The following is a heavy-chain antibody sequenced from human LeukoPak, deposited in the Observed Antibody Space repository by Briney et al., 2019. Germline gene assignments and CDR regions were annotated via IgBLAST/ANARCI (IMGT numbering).Heavy chain of an antibody. Sequence: QPGRSLRLSCAASGFTFDNFAMHWVRQAPGKGLEWVSGISWNSGSIGYADSVKGRFTISRDNAKNSLYLQMNSLRAEDTALYYCARRNAMDVWGQGTTVIVFS. J-gene: IGHJ6*02. CDR1: GFTFDNFA. CDR2: ISWNSGSI. CDR3: ARRNAMDV. V-gene: IGHV3-9*01.